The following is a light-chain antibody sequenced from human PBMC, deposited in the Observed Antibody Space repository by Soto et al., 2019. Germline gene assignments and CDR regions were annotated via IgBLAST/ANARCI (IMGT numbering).Light chain of an antibody. CDR2: TGS. CDR1: QAIDSW. Sequence: DIQMTQSPSSVSASVGDRVTITCRASQAIDSWLAWYQQKPGEAPKLLIFTGSLLHSGVPPRFSGSGSGKYLTLTISSLQPEDFATYYCQQTLSFPPTVGQGTKVDIK. V-gene: IGKV1-12*01. CDR3: QQTLSFPPT. J-gene: IGKJ1*01.